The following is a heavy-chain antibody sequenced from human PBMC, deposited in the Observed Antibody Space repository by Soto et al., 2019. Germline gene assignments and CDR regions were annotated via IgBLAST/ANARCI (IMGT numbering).Heavy chain of an antibody. Sequence: QVQLVQSGAEVKKPGSSVKVSCKASGGTFSSYAISWVRQAPGQGLEWMGGIIPIFGTANYAQKFQGRVTMTAVEYTRTADMWLSSLRSEDTAVYYCAQEGGYYYDSSGYPSHYGMAVWGQGTTVTVSS. J-gene: IGHJ6*02. D-gene: IGHD3-22*01. CDR2: IIPIFGTA. CDR3: AQEGGYYYDSSGYPSHYGMAV. V-gene: IGHV1-69*01. CDR1: GGTFSSYA.